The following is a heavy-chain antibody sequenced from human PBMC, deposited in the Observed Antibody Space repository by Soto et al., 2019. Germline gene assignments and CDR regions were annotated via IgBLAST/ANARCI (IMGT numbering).Heavy chain of an antibody. D-gene: IGHD1-26*01. Sequence: GGSLRLSCAASGFTFSSSWMYWFRQGPGKGLVWVSGISGDGDSTTHADSVKGRFTISRDDAKNTLYLQMNSLIVEDTALYYCARAGLLASGDYWGQGTLVTVSS. CDR1: GFTFSSSW. CDR3: ARAGLLASGDY. CDR2: ISGDGDST. J-gene: IGHJ4*02. V-gene: IGHV3-74*01.